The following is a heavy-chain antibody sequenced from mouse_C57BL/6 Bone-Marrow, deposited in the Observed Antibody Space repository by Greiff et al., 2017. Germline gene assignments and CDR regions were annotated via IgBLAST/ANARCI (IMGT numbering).Heavy chain of an antibody. CDR1: GFTFSDYY. Sequence: EVQLVESGGGLVQPGGSLKLSCAASGFTFSDYYMYWVRQTPEKRLEWVAYISNGGGSTYYPDTVKGRFTISRDNAKNTLYLQMSRLKSEDTAMYYCARHLITHWGQGTLVTVSA. CDR2: ISNGGGST. V-gene: IGHV5-12*01. D-gene: IGHD1-1*01. J-gene: IGHJ3*01. CDR3: ARHLITH.